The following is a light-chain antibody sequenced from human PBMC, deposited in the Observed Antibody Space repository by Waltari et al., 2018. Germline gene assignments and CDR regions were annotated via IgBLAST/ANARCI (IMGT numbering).Light chain of an antibody. CDR1: QSIGSW. V-gene: IGKV1-5*03. Sequence: DIQMTQSPSTLSASVGDRVTIPCRASQSIGSWLAWYQQKPGKAPKLLIYEATSLESGVQARFSASGSGTEFTLTISSLQPDDFATYYCQRYNSYPITFGPGTKVDI. CDR3: QRYNSYPIT. J-gene: IGKJ3*01. CDR2: EAT.